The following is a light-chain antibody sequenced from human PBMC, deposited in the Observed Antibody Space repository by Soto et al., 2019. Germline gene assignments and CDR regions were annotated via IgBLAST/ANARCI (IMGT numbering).Light chain of an antibody. V-gene: IGKV3-11*01. Sequence: EIVLTQSPATLSLSPGERATLSCRASQTVSSSLAWYQQKPGQAPRLLIYEVSNRATGIPARFTGSGSGADFTLTLGSLEPGDFALYYCQQHINWPLTFGGGTKV. CDR3: QQHINWPLT. CDR2: EVS. CDR1: QTVSSS. J-gene: IGKJ4*01.